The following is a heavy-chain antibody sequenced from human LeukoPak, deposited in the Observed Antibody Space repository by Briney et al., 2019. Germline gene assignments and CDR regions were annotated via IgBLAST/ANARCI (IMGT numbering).Heavy chain of an antibody. J-gene: IGHJ3*02. D-gene: IGHD6-19*01. CDR3: ASTKQWTHDAFDI. CDR2: ISGSGGST. Sequence: GGSLRLSCAASGFTFSSYAMSWVRQAPGKGLEWVSAISGSGGSTYYADSVKGRFTISRDNSKNTLYLQMNSLRAEDTAVYYCASTKQWTHDAFDIWGQGTVVTVSS. V-gene: IGHV3-23*01. CDR1: GFTFSSYA.